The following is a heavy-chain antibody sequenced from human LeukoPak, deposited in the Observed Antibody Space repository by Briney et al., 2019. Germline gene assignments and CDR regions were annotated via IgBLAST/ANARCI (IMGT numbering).Heavy chain of an antibody. D-gene: IGHD2/OR15-2a*01. CDR2: INHSGST. V-gene: IGHV4-34*01. CDR1: GGSFSGYY. Sequence: PSETLSLTCAVYGGSFSGYYWSWIRQPPGKGLEWIGEINHSGSTNYNPSLRSRVTISVDTSKNQFSLKLTSVTAADTAVYYCAGHHPRNTVDFWGQGTLVTVSS. J-gene: IGHJ4*02. CDR3: AGHHPRNTVDF.